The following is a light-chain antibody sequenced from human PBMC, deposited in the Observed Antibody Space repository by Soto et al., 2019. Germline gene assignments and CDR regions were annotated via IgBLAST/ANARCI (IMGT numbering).Light chain of an antibody. V-gene: IGLV1-44*01. CDR1: SSNIGNNA. J-gene: IGLJ3*02. CDR3: SRWDDSLNARGV. Sequence: QSVLTQPPSASGTPGQRVTISCSGSSSNIGNNAVTWYQQLPGTAPKLLIYNNNQRPSAVPDRFSASKSGASASLAISGLQSEDEADDYCSRWDDSLNARGVFGGGTKLTVL. CDR2: NNN.